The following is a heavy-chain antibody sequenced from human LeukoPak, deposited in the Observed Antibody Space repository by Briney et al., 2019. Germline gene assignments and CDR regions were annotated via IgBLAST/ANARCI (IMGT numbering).Heavy chain of an antibody. CDR2: MNPNSGDT. D-gene: IGHD6-13*01. CDR3: TRDRRGAAAADDAFDI. J-gene: IGHJ3*02. CDR1: GYTFTSCD. Sequence: ASVKVSCKASGYTFTSCDINWVRQATGQGLEWMGWMNPNSGDTGYAQNFQGRVTITRDTSISTAYMELSSLRSEDTAVYYCTRDRRGAAAADDAFDIWGQGTMVTVSS. V-gene: IGHV1-8*01.